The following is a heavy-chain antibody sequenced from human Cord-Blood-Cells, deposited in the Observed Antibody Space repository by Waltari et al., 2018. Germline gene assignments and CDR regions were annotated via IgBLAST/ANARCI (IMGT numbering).Heavy chain of an antibody. J-gene: IGHJ5*02. CDR2: IIPIFGTA. CDR1: GGTFSSYA. V-gene: IGHV1-69*01. D-gene: IGHD3-22*01. Sequence: QVQLVQSGAEVKKPGSSVKVSCKASGGTFSSYAISWVRPAHGQGLEWMGGIIPIFGTANYAQKFQGRVTITADESTSTAYMELSSLRSEDTAVYYCARLGPEDSPFLNWFDPWGQGTLVTVSS. CDR3: ARLGPEDSPFLNWFDP.